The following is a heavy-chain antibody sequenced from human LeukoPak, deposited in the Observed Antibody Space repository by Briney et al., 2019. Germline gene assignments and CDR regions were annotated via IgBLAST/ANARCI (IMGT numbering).Heavy chain of an antibody. CDR2: ISSSGSTI. D-gene: IGHD3-22*01. J-gene: IGHJ4*02. Sequence: KPGGSLRLSWAASGITLRDFSMSWTRQAPGKGLEWVSYISSSGSTIYYADSVKGRFTISMDNAKNELYLQINNLTDEDTDVHLFPRVQPYNYDSSGYPPDYWGQGTLVTVSS. V-gene: IGHV3-11*01. CDR3: PRVQPYNYDSSGYPPDY. CDR1: GITLRDFS.